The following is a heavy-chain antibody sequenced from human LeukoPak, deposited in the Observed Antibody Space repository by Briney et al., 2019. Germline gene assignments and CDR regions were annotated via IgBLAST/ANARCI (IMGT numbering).Heavy chain of an antibody. CDR2: INPNTGGT. V-gene: IGHV1-2*02. Sequence: ASVKVSCKGSGFTFSGYYIHWVRQAPGQGLEWMGWINPNTGGTNYAQKFQGRVTMTRDTSISTAYIEMSRLRSDDTAVYYCARELVVGPTRGCPGDFWGQGTVVTVSS. CDR1: GFTFSGYY. J-gene: IGHJ4*02. CDR3: ARELVVGPTRGCPGDF. D-gene: IGHD1-26*01.